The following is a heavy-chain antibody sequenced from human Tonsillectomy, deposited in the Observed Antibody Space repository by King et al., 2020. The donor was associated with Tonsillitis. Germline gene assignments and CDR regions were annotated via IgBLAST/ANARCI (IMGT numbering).Heavy chain of an antibody. D-gene: IGHD3-10*01. Sequence: VQLVESGAEVKKPGASVKVSCKASGYTFTGYYIHWVRQAPGQGLEWMGWINPNSGGTNYAQKFQGRVTMTRDTSISTAYMELSRLRSDDTAVYYCARGYDYYGSDIYYDFDYWGQGTLVTVSS. V-gene: IGHV1-2*02. CDR3: ARGYDYYGSDIYYDFDY. CDR1: GYTFTGYY. CDR2: INPNSGGT. J-gene: IGHJ4*02.